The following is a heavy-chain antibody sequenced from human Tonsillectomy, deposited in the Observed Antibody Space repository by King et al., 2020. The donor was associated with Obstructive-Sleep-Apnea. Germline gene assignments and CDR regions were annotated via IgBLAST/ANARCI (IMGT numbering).Heavy chain of an antibody. D-gene: IGHD2-15*01. J-gene: IGHJ4*02. Sequence: QLQESGPGLVKPSETLSLTCTVSGGSVSSGSYYWSWIRQPPGKGLEWIGYIYYSGSTNYNPSLKSRVTISVDTSKNQFSLKLSSVTAAETAVYYCARLRMLILGYCSGGSCYPYYFDYWGQGTLVTVSS. CDR1: GGSVSSGSYY. CDR3: ARLRMLILGYCSGGSCYPYYFDY. CDR2: IYYSGST. V-gene: IGHV4-61*01.